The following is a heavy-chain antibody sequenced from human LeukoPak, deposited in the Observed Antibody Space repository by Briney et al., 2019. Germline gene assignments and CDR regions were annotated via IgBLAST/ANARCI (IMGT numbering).Heavy chain of an antibody. Sequence: GGSLRLSCAASGFTFSNAWMSWVRQAPGKGLEWVSVIYSGGSTYYADSVKGRFTISRDNSKNTLYLQMNSLRAEDTAVYYCARDPGLMDVRGAFDIWGQGTMVTVSS. CDR1: GFTFSNAW. J-gene: IGHJ3*02. D-gene: IGHD2-8*01. CDR3: ARDPGLMDVRGAFDI. CDR2: IYSGGST. V-gene: IGHV3-53*01.